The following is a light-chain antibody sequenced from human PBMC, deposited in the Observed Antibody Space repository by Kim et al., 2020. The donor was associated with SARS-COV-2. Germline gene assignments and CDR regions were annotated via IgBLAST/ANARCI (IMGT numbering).Light chain of an antibody. CDR3: MQALQTPT. J-gene: IGKJ4*01. CDR1: QSLLHSDGYNY. CDR2: LGS. V-gene: IGKV2-28*01. Sequence: EPASISCRSSQSLLHSDGYNYLDWYLQKPVQSPQLLIYLGSNRASGVPDRFSGSGSGTDFTLKINRVEAEDVGVYYCMQALQTPTFGGGTKVDIK.